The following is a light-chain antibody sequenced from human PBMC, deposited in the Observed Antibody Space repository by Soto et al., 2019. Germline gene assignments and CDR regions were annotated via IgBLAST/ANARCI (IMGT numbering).Light chain of an antibody. J-gene: IGLJ3*02. CDR2: STN. CDR3: ALYLGGGITV. CDR1: SGSVSITSY. Sequence: QTVVTQEPSISVSPGGTVTLTGGLTSGSVSITSYPSWFQQTPGQAPLTLIYSTNTRASGVSDRFSGSILGGKAALTITGAQAADESDYYCALYLGGGITVFGGGTQLTVL. V-gene: IGLV8-61*01.